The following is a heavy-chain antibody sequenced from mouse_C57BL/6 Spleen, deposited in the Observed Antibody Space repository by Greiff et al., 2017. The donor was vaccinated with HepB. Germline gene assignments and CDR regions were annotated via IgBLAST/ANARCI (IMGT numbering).Heavy chain of an antibody. CDR1: GYSFTDYN. V-gene: IGHV1-39*01. Sequence: EVQLQESGPELVKPGASVKISCKASGYSFTDYNMNWVKQSNGKSLEWIGVINPNYGTTSYNQKFKGKATLTVDQSSSTAYMQLNSLTSEDSAVYYCARNPRYDYDGAWFAYWGQGTLVTVSA. J-gene: IGHJ3*01. D-gene: IGHD2-4*01. CDR2: INPNYGTT. CDR3: ARNPRYDYDGAWFAY.